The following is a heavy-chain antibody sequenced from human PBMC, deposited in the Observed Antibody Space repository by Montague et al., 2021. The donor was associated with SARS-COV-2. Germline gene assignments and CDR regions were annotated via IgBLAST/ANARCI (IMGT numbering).Heavy chain of an antibody. CDR3: VVVPLGPRGRGIDD. J-gene: IGHJ4*02. Sequence: SETLSLTCAVYGGSFSGYYWNWIRQPPGKGLERIGEINHSGSTNYNPSLKSRVTISVDTSKNQFSLKLSSVTAADTAVYYWVVVPLGPRGRGIDDWGQGTLVTVSS. CDR1: GGSFSGYY. CDR2: INHSGST. D-gene: IGHD2-15*01. V-gene: IGHV4-34*01.